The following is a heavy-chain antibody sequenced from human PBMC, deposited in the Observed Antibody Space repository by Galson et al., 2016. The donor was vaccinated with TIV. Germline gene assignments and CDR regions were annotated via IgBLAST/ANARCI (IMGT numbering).Heavy chain of an antibody. J-gene: IGHJ4*02. CDR2: IIPIFGTA. D-gene: IGHD5-12*01. CDR3: ARDRGYSGDDWAFNY. CDR1: GGTFSSYA. V-gene: IGHV1-69*13. Sequence: SVKVSCKASGGTFSSYAISWVRQAPGQGLEWMGGIIPIFGTANYAQKFQGRVTITADESTSTAYMELSSLRSEDTAVYYCARDRGYSGDDWAFNYWGQGTLVTVSS.